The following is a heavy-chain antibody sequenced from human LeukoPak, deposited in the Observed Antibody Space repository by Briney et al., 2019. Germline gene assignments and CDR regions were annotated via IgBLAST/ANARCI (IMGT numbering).Heavy chain of an antibody. CDR2: ISGSGGST. V-gene: IGHV3-23*01. CDR3: AKDRSRSNIAPFDY. J-gene: IGHJ4*02. CDR1: GFTFSSYA. Sequence: GGSLRLSCAASGFTFSSYAMSWVRQAPGKGLEWVSAISGSGGSTCYADSVKGRFTISRDNSKNTLYLQMNSLRAEDTAVYYCAKDRSRSNIAPFDYWGQGTLVTVSS. D-gene: IGHD6-13*01.